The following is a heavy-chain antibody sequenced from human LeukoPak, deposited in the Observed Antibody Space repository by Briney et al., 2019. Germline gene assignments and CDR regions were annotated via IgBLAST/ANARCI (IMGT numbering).Heavy chain of an antibody. Sequence: PSETLSLTCTVSGGSISSSSYYWGWIRQPPGKGLEWIGSIYYSGSTYYNPSLKSRVTISVDTSKNQFSLKLSSVTAADTAVYYCARGRGEDDYSTRRYYYYMDVWGKGTTVTVSS. CDR2: IYYSGST. D-gene: IGHD4-11*01. CDR1: GGSISSSSYY. CDR3: ARGRGEDDYSTRRYYYYMDV. J-gene: IGHJ6*03. V-gene: IGHV4-39*07.